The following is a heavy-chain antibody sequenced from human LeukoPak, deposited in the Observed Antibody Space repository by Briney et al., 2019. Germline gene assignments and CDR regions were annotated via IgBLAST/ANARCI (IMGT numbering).Heavy chain of an antibody. D-gene: IGHD2-21*01. CDR3: ARDPYCVTIGCHNLGPHYYYYMDV. J-gene: IGHJ6*03. CDR1: GFTFDDYA. V-gene: IGHV3-9*01. Sequence: GGSLRLSCAASGFTFDDYAMHWVRQAPGKGLEGVSGISWNSGSIGYADSVKGRFTISRDNAQNSLYLQMNSLGAEDTAVYYCARDPYCVTIGCHNLGPHYYYYMDVWGKGTTVTISS. CDR2: ISWNSGSI.